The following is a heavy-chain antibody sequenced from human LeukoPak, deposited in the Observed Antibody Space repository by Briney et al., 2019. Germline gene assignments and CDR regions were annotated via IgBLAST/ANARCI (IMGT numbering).Heavy chain of an antibody. CDR3: ARGGYYGSGNDFRFDP. J-gene: IGHJ5*02. CDR1: GYSIISDYF. V-gene: IGHV4-38-2*02. Sequence: PSETLSLTCTVSGYSIISDYFWGWIRQPPGKGLEWIGTIYHSGSTYYSPSLKSRVTVSVDTSKNQFSLKLSSVTAADTAIYYCARGGYYGSGNDFRFDPWGQGTLVTVSS. CDR2: IYHSGST. D-gene: IGHD3-10*01.